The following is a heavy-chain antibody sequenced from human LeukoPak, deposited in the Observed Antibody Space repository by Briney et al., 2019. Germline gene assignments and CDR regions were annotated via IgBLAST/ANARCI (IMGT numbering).Heavy chain of an antibody. D-gene: IGHD5-24*01. Sequence: SGTLSLTCAVYGGSFSGYYWSWIRQPPGKGLERIGEINHGGSTNYNPSLKSRVTISVDTSKNQFSLKLSSVTAADTAVYYCARVKRRDGYSDYWGQGTLVTVSS. J-gene: IGHJ4*02. V-gene: IGHV4-34*01. CDR2: INHGGST. CDR3: ARVKRRDGYSDY. CDR1: GGSFSGYY.